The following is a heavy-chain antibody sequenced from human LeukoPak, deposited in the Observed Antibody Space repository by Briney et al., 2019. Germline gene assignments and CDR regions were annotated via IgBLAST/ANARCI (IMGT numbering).Heavy chain of an antibody. V-gene: IGHV3-23*01. CDR1: GFTFSSYA. J-gene: IGHJ4*02. CDR2: ISGSGGST. D-gene: IGHD6-13*01. CDR3: AKVSIKQQLAHTFDY. Sequence: PGGSLRLSCAASGFTFSSYAMSGVGQAPGKGMEWVSVISGSGGSTYYADSVKGRFTISRDNSKNTLYLQMNSLRAEDTAVYYCAKVSIKQQLAHTFDYWGQGTLVTVSS.